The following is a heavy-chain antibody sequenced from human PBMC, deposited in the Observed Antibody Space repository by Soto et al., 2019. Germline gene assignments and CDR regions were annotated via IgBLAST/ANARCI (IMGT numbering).Heavy chain of an antibody. D-gene: IGHD5-12*01. V-gene: IGHV3-48*02. CDR3: ARDLSGSGYDPSGY. Sequence: GGSLRLSCAASGFTLSSYSMSWVRQAPGKGLEWVSYISSSSSTIYYADSVKGRFAIARDNAKNSLYLQMNSLRDEDTAVYYCARDLSGSGYDPSGYWGQGTLVTVSS. J-gene: IGHJ4*02. CDR1: GFTLSSYS. CDR2: ISSSSSTI.